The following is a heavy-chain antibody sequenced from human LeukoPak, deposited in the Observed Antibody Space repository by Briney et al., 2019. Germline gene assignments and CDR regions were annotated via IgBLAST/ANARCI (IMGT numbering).Heavy chain of an antibody. D-gene: IGHD3-22*01. CDR3: ARARNYYDSSGYYH. Sequence: SVKVSCKASGGTFSSYAISWVRQAPGQGLEWMGGIIPIFGAANYAQKFQGRVTITADESTSTAYMELSSLRSEDTAVYYCARARNYYDSSGYYHWGQGTLVTVSS. V-gene: IGHV1-69*13. J-gene: IGHJ4*02. CDR1: GGTFSSYA. CDR2: IIPIFGAA.